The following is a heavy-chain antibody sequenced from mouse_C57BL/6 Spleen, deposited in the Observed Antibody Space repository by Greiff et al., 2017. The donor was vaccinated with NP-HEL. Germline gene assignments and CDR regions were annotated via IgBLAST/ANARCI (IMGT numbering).Heavy chain of an antibody. CDR1: GYTFTSYW. D-gene: IGHD2-4*01. J-gene: IGHJ4*01. CDR2: IDPSDSYT. Sequence: QVQLQQPGAELVMPGASVKLSCKASGYTFTSYWMHWVKQRPGQGLEWIGEIDPSDSYTNYNQQFKGKSTLTVDKSSSTAYMQLSSLTSEDSAVYYCARGDDYDLYYYAMDYWGQGTSVTVSS. V-gene: IGHV1-69*01. CDR3: ARGDDYDLYYYAMDY.